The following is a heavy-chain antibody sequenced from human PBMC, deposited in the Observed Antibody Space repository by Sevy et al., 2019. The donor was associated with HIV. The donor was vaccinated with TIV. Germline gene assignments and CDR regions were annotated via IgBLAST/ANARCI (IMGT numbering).Heavy chain of an antibody. CDR2: MSIDGNDK. Sequence: GGSLRLSCAASGFTFSDYGVHWVRQTPHKGLEWVAVMSIDGNDKHYADSARGRFTISGDKSKNTLFRELNSLRHEDTAVYFCARVSTGGAMMDALDTWGQGTMVTVSS. J-gene: IGHJ3*02. CDR1: GFTFSDYG. CDR3: ARVSTGGAMMDALDT. D-gene: IGHD3-10*01. V-gene: IGHV3-30*03.